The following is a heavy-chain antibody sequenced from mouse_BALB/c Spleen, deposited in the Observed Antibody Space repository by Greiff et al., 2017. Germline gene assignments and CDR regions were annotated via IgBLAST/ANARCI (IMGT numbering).Heavy chain of an antibody. J-gene: IGHJ4*01. CDR2: IYPGNSDT. Sequence: VQLKQSGTVLARPGASVKMSCKASGYTFTSYWMHWVKQRPGQGLEWIGAIYPGNSDTSYNQKFKGKAKLTAVTSTSTAYMELSSLTNEDSAVYYCTRNLITTVVTAMDYWGQGTSVTVSS. CDR3: TRNLITTVVTAMDY. CDR1: GYTFTSYW. D-gene: IGHD1-1*01. V-gene: IGHV1-5*01.